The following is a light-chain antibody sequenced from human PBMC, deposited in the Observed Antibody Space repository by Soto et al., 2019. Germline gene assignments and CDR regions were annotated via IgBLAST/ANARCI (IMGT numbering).Light chain of an antibody. CDR3: QQYDSYSPWS. CDR2: DAS. J-gene: IGKJ1*01. CDR1: QSTSIW. Sequence: DIQMTQSPSPLSASVGDRVTITSRASQSTSIWLAWYQQKPGKAPKLLIYDASNFESGVPSRFTGSGAGTEFTLNISSLQPDDFSTYYCQQYDSYSPWSYGQGTKVEIK. V-gene: IGKV1-5*01.